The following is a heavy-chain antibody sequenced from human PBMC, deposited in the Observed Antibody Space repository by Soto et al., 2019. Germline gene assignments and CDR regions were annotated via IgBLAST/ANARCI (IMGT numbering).Heavy chain of an antibody. D-gene: IGHD3-10*01. CDR3: ARGAGSGRNPLDY. Sequence: EVQLVESGGGLVQPGGSLRLSCAASGFTFSSYSMNWVRQAPGKGLEWVSYISSSSGTIYYADSVKGRFTISRDNAKNSRYLQMNSLRDEDTAVYYCARGAGSGRNPLDYWGQGTLVTVSS. J-gene: IGHJ4*02. CDR1: GFTFSSYS. CDR2: ISSSSGTI. V-gene: IGHV3-48*02.